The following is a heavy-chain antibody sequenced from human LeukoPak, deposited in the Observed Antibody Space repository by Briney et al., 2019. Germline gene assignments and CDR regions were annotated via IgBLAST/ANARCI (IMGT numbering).Heavy chain of an antibody. D-gene: IGHD3-10*01. V-gene: IGHV3-43D*03. Sequence: PGGSLRLSCAASGFTFHDYAMHWVRQAPGKGLEWVSLISWDGGSTYYADSVKGRFTISRDNSKNSLYLQMNSLRAEDTAVYYCARHGSITMVRGRLRYYYMDVWGKGTTVTISS. CDR1: GFTFHDYA. CDR3: ARHGSITMVRGRLRYYYMDV. CDR2: ISWDGGST. J-gene: IGHJ6*03.